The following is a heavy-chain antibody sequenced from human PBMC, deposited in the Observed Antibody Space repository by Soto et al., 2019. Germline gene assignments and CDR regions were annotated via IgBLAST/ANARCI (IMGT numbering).Heavy chain of an antibody. J-gene: IGHJ5*02. CDR2: IRDGGEST. Sequence: GGSLRLSCAASGFTVSSDYMTWVRQAPGKGLEWVSTIRDGGESTYYADSVKGRFTVSRDNSKNTLYLQMDSLGVEDTAVYYCAKDSVWGSYRLNWFDPWGQGTLVTVSS. CDR1: GFTVSSDY. CDR3: AKDSVWGSYRLNWFDP. V-gene: IGHV3-23*01. D-gene: IGHD3-16*02.